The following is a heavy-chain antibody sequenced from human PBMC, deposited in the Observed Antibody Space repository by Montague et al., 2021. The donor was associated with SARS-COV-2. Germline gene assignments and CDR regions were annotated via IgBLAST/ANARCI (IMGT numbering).Heavy chain of an antibody. CDR3: ARDTEGYISSWYHDY. D-gene: IGHD6-13*01. V-gene: IGHV4-61*08. CDR1: GFSLSTSGMC. CDR2: XYYSGST. Sequence: LVKPTQTLTLTCTFSGFSLSTSGMCVSWIRQPPGKGLEWIGYXYYSGSTNYNPSLKSRVTISVDTSKNQFSLKLSSVTAADTAVYYCARDTEGYISSWYHDYWGQGTLVTVSS. J-gene: IGHJ4*02.